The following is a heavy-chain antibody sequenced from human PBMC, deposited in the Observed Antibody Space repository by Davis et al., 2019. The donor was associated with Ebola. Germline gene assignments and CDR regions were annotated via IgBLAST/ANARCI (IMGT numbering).Heavy chain of an antibody. CDR2: IHGDGSST. CDR3: ASLYGGNSGGLDP. V-gene: IGHV3-74*01. D-gene: IGHD4-23*01. J-gene: IGHJ5*02. CDR1: GCTFSRSW. Sequence: HTSGSLRLSCAASGCTFSRSWMHWVRQAPGKGLLWVSRIHGDGSSTSYADSVKGRFTISRDNAKNTLYLQMNSLRAEDTAVYYCASLYGGNSGGLDPWGQGTLVTVSS.